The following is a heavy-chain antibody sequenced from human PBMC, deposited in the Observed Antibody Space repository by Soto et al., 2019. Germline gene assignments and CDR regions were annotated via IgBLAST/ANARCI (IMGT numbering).Heavy chain of an antibody. CDR3: ARVRLRLEDSNNAIDI. Sequence: SETLSLTCTVSGGSISSYYWSWIRQPPGKGLEWIGYIYYSGSTNYNPSLKSRVTISVDTSKNQFSLKLSSVTAADTAVYYCARVRLRLEDSNNAIDIWGQGTMVTVS. CDR2: IYYSGST. J-gene: IGHJ3*02. V-gene: IGHV4-59*01. D-gene: IGHD1-1*01. CDR1: GGSISSYY.